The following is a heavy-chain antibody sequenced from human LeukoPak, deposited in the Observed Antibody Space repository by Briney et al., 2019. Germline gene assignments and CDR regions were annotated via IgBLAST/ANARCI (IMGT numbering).Heavy chain of an antibody. V-gene: IGHV3-33*01. CDR3: ARDQVNPDY. J-gene: IGHJ4*02. CDR2: IWYDGSNK. D-gene: IGHD1-14*01. CDR1: GFSFSIYG. Sequence: GRSLGLSCAASGFSFSIYGMHWVRQAPGKGLEWVAVIWYDGSNKYYADSVKGRFTVSRDNSKNTLYLQMNSLRAEDTAVYYCARDQVNPDYWGQGTLVTVSS.